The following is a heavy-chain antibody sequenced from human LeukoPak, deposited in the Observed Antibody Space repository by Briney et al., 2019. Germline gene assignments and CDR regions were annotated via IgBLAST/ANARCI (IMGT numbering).Heavy chain of an antibody. D-gene: IGHD6-13*01. CDR1: GFTFSSYW. Sequence: QAGGSLRLSCAASGFTFSSYWMSWVRQAPGKGLEWVANIKQDGSEKYYVDSVKGRFTISRDNAKNSLYLQMKSLRAEDTAVYYCARDLLNRAGAGTTGDYWGQGTLVTVSS. J-gene: IGHJ4*02. V-gene: IGHV3-7*01. CDR3: ARDLLNRAGAGTTGDY. CDR2: IKQDGSEK.